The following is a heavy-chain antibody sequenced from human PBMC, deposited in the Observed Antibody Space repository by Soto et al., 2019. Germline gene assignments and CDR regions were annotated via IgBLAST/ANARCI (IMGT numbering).Heavy chain of an antibody. CDR2: IYHSGST. Sequence: SETLSLTCAVSVGSISSSNWWSFVRQPPGKGLEWIGEIYHSGSTNYNPSLKSRVTISVDKSKNQFSLKLSSVTAADTAVYYCARDKTARRGMGNGYDFWSGYSHHYYGMDVWGQGTTVTVSS. D-gene: IGHD3-3*01. CDR1: VGSISSSNW. V-gene: IGHV4-4*02. J-gene: IGHJ6*02. CDR3: ARDKTARRGMGNGYDFWSGYSHHYYGMDV.